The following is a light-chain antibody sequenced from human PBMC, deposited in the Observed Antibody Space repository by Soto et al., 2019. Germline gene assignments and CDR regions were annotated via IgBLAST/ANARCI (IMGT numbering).Light chain of an antibody. Sequence: DIVMTQSPDSLAVSLGERATINCTSSQSFLYSSKNRNHLAWYQQRPGQPPKVLIYWASTRESGVPDRFSGSGSGTDFTLTISSLQSEDFAVYYCQQYNNWPQITFGQGTRLEIK. CDR2: WAS. V-gene: IGKV4-1*01. J-gene: IGKJ5*01. CDR3: QQYNNWPQIT. CDR1: QSFLYSSKNRNH.